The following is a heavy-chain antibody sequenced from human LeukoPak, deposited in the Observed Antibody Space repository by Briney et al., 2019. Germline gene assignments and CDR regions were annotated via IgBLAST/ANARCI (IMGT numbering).Heavy chain of an antibody. Sequence: GGSLRLSCAVSGITLSNYGMSWVRQAPGKGLEWVAGISGSGGRTSYADSVKGRFTISRDSPKNTLYQQMNSLRAEDTAVYFCAKRGVVIRVVLVGFHKEAYYFDSWGQGALVTVSS. CDR3: AKRGVVIRVVLVGFHKEAYYFDS. J-gene: IGHJ4*02. CDR2: ISGSGGRT. D-gene: IGHD3-10*01. CDR1: GITLSNYG. V-gene: IGHV3-23*01.